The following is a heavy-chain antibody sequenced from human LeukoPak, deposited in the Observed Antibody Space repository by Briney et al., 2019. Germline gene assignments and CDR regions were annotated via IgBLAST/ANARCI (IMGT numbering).Heavy chain of an antibody. V-gene: IGHV3-21*01. CDR3: ARAWGWFGEVKSLFDY. Sequence: GGSLRLSCAASGFTFSSYSMNWVRQAPGKGLEWVSSISSSSSYIYYADSVKGRFTISRDHAKNSLYLQMNSLRAEDTAVYYCARAWGWFGEVKSLFDYWGQGTLVTVSS. D-gene: IGHD3-10*01. CDR2: ISSSSSYI. CDR1: GFTFSSYS. J-gene: IGHJ4*02.